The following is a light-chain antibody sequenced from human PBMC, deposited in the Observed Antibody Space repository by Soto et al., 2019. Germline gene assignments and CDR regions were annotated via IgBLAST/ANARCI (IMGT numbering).Light chain of an antibody. V-gene: IGLV4-60*02. CDR2: LEGSGRY. CDR1: SGHSTYI. CDR3: ETWDSNTRL. Sequence: QSVLTQSSSASASLGSSVRLTCTLSSGHSTYIIAWHQQQPGKAPRYLMNLEGSGRYSKGSGVPDRFSGSISGADRYLTISNLQFEDEADYYCETWDSNTRLFGVGPKRTVL. J-gene: IGLJ2*01.